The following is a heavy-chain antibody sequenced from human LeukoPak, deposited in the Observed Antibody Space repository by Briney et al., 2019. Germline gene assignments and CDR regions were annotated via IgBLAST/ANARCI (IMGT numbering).Heavy chain of an antibody. J-gene: IGHJ4*02. Sequence: PGGSLRLSCAASGFTFSSYGMSWVRQAPGKGLEWVSAISGSGGSTYYADSVKGRFTISRDNSKNTLSLQTNSLRAEDTAIYYCAKDRSSTLWYFDYWGQGAQVTVSS. CDR2: ISGSGGST. V-gene: IGHV3-23*01. D-gene: IGHD2-2*01. CDR3: AKDRSSTLWYFDY. CDR1: GFTFSSYG.